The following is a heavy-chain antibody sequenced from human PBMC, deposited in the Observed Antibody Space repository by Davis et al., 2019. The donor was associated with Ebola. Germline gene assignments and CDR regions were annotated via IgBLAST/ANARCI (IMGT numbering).Heavy chain of an antibody. D-gene: IGHD1-7*01. CDR1: GASFSGYY. Sequence: SETLSLTCAVYGASFSGYYWSWIRQPPGKGLEWIGEINRGGGTNYNPSLKSRVTISSDMSKNQFSLKLSSVTAADTAVYYCARALKAYNWNYGYFDYWGQGTLVTVSS. J-gene: IGHJ4*02. CDR2: INRGGGT. CDR3: ARALKAYNWNYGYFDY. V-gene: IGHV4-34*01.